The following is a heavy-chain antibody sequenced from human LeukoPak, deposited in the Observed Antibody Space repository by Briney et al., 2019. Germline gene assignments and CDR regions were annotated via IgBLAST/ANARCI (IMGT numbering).Heavy chain of an antibody. Sequence: GGSLRLSCVAAGFTFSNQWMDWVRQAPGKGLVWVSRVNTDESRTNYADSVKGRFTISRDNAKNTVYLQMNSLRAEDTAVYYCARGASGSYYVDYWGQGILVTVSS. CDR1: GFTFSNQW. D-gene: IGHD1-26*01. CDR3: ARGASGSYYVDY. V-gene: IGHV3-74*01. CDR2: VNTDESRT. J-gene: IGHJ4*02.